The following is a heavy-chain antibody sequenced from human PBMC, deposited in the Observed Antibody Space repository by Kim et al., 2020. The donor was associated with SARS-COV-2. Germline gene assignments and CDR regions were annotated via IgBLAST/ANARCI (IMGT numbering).Heavy chain of an antibody. Sequence: SETLSLTCTVSGGSISSYYWSWIRQPPGKGLEWIGYIYYSGSTNYNPSLKSRVTISVDTSKNQFSLKLSSVTAADTAVYYCASFNWNDGGVDYWGQGTLVTVSS. CDR1: GGSISSYY. D-gene: IGHD1-20*01. V-gene: IGHV4-59*01. CDR2: IYYSGST. J-gene: IGHJ4*02. CDR3: ASFNWNDGGVDY.